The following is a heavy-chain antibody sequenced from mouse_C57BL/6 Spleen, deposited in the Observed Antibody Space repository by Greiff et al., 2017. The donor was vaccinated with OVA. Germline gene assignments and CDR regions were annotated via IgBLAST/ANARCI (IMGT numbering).Heavy chain of an antibody. CDR2: IYPADGET. CDR1: GYAFSSSW. Sequence: QVQLQQSGPELVKPGASVKISCKASGYAFSSSWMNWVKQRPGKGLEWIGRIYPADGETNYNGKFKGKATLTADKSSSTAYMQLSSLTTEDAAVYFCARYSVGAMDYWGQGTSVTVSS. J-gene: IGHJ4*01. V-gene: IGHV1-82*01. CDR3: ARYSVGAMDY.